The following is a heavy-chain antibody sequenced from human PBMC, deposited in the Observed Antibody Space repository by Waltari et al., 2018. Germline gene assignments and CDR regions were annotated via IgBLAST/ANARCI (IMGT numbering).Heavy chain of an antibody. V-gene: IGHV3-9*01. D-gene: IGHD6-13*01. CDR2: ISWNSGSI. CDR3: AKGRVSAAAKGGAFDI. J-gene: IGHJ3*02. Sequence: EVQLVESGGGLVQPGRSLRLSCAASGFTFDDYAMHWVRHAPGKGLEWVSGISWNSGSIGYADSVKGRFTISRDNAKNSLYLQMNSLRAEDTALYYCAKGRVSAAAKGGAFDIWGQGTMVTVSS. CDR1: GFTFDDYA.